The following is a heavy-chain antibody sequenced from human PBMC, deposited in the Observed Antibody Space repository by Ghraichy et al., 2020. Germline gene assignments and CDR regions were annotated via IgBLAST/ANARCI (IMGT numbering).Heavy chain of an antibody. J-gene: IGHJ6*02. D-gene: IGHD3-3*01. Sequence: LSLTCAGSGFTFSSYAMSWVRQAPGKGLGWVSGISGSGGNTHYADSVKGRITVSRDNSKHTLYLQMNSLRAEDTAVYYCAKEATYDVWSGYSGYGMDVWGQGTTVTVSS. CDR3: AKEATYDVWSGYSGYGMDV. V-gene: IGHV3-23*01. CDR2: ISGSGGNT. CDR1: GFTFSSYA.